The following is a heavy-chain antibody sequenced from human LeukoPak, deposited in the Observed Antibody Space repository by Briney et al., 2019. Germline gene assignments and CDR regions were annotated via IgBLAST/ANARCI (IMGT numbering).Heavy chain of an antibody. CDR2: IIPIFGTA. CDR1: GGTFSSYA. CDR3: ARDLPGYSYGHDY. J-gene: IGHJ4*02. Sequence: ASVKVSCKASGGTFSSYAISWVRQAPGQGLEWMGGIIPIFGTANYAQKFQGRVTITADESTSKAYMELSSLRSEDTAVYYCARDLPGYSYGHDYWGQGTLVTVSS. V-gene: IGHV1-69*13. D-gene: IGHD5-18*01.